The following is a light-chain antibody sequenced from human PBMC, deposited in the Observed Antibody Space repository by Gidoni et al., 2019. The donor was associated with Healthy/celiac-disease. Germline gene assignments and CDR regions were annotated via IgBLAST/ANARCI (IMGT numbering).Light chain of an antibody. CDR2: QAS. Sequence: SYELTQPPSVSVSPGQTASSTCAGDKLGEKYACWYQQKPGQSPVLVIYQASKRPSGIPERFSGSNSGNTATLTISGTQAMDEADYYCQAWDSSTAVFGGGTKLTVL. J-gene: IGLJ2*01. V-gene: IGLV3-1*01. CDR1: KLGEKY. CDR3: QAWDSSTAV.